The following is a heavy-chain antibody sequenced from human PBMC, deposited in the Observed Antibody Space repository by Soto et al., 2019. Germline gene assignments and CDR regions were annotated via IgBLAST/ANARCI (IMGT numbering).Heavy chain of an antibody. CDR3: TRVISGSSGLFDY. J-gene: IGHJ4*02. CDR1: GFTTSNYW. CDR2: ISPDGSTT. D-gene: IGHD1-26*01. Sequence: GGSLRLSCVASGFTTSNYWMHWVRQAPGKGLIWVSRISPDGSTTNYADSVKGRFTISRDNAKNTLYLQMDSLRAEDTALYYCTRVISGSSGLFDYWGQGTLVTVSS. V-gene: IGHV3-74*01.